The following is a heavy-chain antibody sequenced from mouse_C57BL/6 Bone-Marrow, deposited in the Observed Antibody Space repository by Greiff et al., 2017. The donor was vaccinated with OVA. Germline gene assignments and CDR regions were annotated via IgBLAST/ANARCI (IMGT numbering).Heavy chain of an antibody. V-gene: IGHV1-26*01. J-gene: IGHJ1*03. CDR1: GYTFTDYY. Sequence: VQLQQSGPELVKPGASVKISCKASGYTFTDYYMNWVKQSHGKSLEWIGDINPNNGGTSYNQKFKGKATLTVDKSSSTAYMELRSLTSEDSAVYYCARRVDYPSYFDVWGTGTTVTVSS. CDR3: ARRVDYPSYFDV. CDR2: INPNNGGT. D-gene: IGHD2-4*01.